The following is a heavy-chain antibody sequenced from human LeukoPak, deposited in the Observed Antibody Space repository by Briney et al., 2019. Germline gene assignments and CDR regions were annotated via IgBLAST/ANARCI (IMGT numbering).Heavy chain of an antibody. CDR1: GFTFSSYA. Sequence: GGSLRLSCAASGFTFSSYAMHWVRQAPGKGLEWVAVISYDGSNKYYADSVKGRFTISRDNSKNTLYLQMNSLRAEDTAVYYCAREVHNYGDYYFDYWGQGTLVTVSS. D-gene: IGHD4-17*01. V-gene: IGHV3-30-3*01. CDR2: ISYDGSNK. CDR3: AREVHNYGDYYFDY. J-gene: IGHJ4*02.